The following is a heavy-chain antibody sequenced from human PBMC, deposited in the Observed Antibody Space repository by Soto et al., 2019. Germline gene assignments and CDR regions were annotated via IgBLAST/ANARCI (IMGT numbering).Heavy chain of an antibody. CDR2: ASATGVST. D-gene: IGHD2-2*01. Sequence: PGGSLRLSCAASGFTFSAYAMSWVRQAPGKGLEWVAAASATGVSTYYADSVKGRFTISKDRSKNVLNLQMDGLRAEDTAVYYCAKRGEQQLLNGFDYWSQGTLVTVSS. V-gene: IGHV3-23*01. CDR3: AKRGEQQLLNGFDY. J-gene: IGHJ4*02. CDR1: GFTFSAYA.